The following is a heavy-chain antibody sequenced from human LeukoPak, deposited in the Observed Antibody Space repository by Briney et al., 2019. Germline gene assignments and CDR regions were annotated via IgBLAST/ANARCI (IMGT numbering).Heavy chain of an antibody. CDR3: AREEQQLTNWFDP. D-gene: IGHD6-13*01. CDR1: GYSISSGYY. Sequence: SETLSLTCTVSGYSISSGYYWGWIRQPPGKGLEWIGSIYHSGSTYYNPSLKSRVTISVDTSKNQFSLKLSSVTAADTAVYYCAREEQQLTNWFDPWGQGTLVTVSS. CDR2: IYHSGST. J-gene: IGHJ5*02. V-gene: IGHV4-38-2*02.